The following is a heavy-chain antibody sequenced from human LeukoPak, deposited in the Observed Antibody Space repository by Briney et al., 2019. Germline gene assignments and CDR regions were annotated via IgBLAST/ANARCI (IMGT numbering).Heavy chain of an antibody. CDR2: INPDSGGT. CDR3: ARPFIETPSLGALDY. D-gene: IGHD4-23*01. Sequence: ASVKVSCTASGATFSNYAISWVRQAPGQGLEWMGWINPDSGGTNYAQNFQGRVTMTRDTSISTAYMELSRLRSDDTAVYYCARPFIETPSLGALDYWGQGTLVTVSS. CDR1: GATFSNYA. V-gene: IGHV1-2*02. J-gene: IGHJ4*02.